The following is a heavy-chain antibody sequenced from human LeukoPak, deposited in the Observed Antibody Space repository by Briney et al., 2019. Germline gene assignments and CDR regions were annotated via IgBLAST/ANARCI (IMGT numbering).Heavy chain of an antibody. CDR1: GFTFSNYA. J-gene: IGHJ3*02. Sequence: PGGSLRLSCAASGFTFSNYAMSWVGQAPGKGLEWVSIIYSGGSTFYADSVKGRFTISRDNSKNTLYLQMNSLRAEDTAVYYCARGGSYLSAFDIWGQGTMVTVSS. D-gene: IGHD1-26*01. CDR2: IYSGGST. V-gene: IGHV3-53*01. CDR3: ARGGSYLSAFDI.